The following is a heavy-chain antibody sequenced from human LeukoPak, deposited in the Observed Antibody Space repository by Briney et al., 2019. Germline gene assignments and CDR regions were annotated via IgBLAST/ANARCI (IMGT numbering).Heavy chain of an antibody. D-gene: IGHD2-2*01. Sequence: ASVKVSCKASGYTFTGYYMHWVRQAPGQGLEWMGWINPNSGGTNYAQKFQGRVTMTRDTSISTAYMELSRLRSDDTAVYYCARGGDGVVVPAAPAHITSYFDYWGQGTLVTVSS. CDR3: ARGGDGVVVPAAPAHITSYFDY. V-gene: IGHV1-2*02. CDR1: GYTFTGYY. CDR2: INPNSGGT. J-gene: IGHJ4*02.